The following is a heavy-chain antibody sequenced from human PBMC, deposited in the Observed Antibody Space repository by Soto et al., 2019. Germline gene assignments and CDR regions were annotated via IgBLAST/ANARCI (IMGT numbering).Heavy chain of an antibody. J-gene: IGHJ4*02. V-gene: IGHV1-46*01. CDR1: GNTFSTDY. CDR3: AQTIRIGNHTVFDY. Sequence: QVQLVQSGAEVKKPGASVRVSCTASGNTFSTDYMHWIRQAPGQGLEWMGVINPTGDSPSYAQKFKSTISMTMDTYQTTYLALSSLNSGDADAYFFAQTIRIGNHTVFDYWGQGSLVTVSS. D-gene: IGHD1-1*01. CDR2: INPTGDSP.